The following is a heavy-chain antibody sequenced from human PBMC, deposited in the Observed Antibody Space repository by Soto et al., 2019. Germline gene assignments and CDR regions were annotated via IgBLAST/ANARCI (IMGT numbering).Heavy chain of an antibody. CDR3: ARGTYYDILTGYQFDY. CDR2: FNPIFATA. D-gene: IGHD3-9*01. J-gene: IGHJ4*02. Sequence: ASVKVSCKASGGTFNRYGVSWVRQAPGQGLEWMGTFNPIFATAHYAQRFQGRATITADESTSTAYMELSSLRSEDTAVYYCARGTYYDILTGYQFDYWGQGTLVTVSS. V-gene: IGHV1-69*13. CDR1: GGTFNRYG.